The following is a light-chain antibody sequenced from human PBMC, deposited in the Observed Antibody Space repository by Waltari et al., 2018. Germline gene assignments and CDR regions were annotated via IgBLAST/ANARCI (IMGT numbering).Light chain of an antibody. CDR2: DTP. CDR1: QTVRATY. V-gene: IGKV3-20*01. CDR3: QQYDISPLT. Sequence: EIVLTKSPGTLSLSPGERATLSCRASQTVRATYLAWYQQKPGQAPTLVTHDTPSRATGIPDRFSGSGSGTDFSLTISSLEPEDFAVYYCQQYDISPLTFGGGTKVETK. J-gene: IGKJ4*01.